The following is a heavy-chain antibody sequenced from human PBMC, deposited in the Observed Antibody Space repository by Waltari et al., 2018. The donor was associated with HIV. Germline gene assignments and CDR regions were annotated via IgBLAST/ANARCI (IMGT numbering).Heavy chain of an antibody. Sequence: QVQLQESGPGLLKPSETLSLRCTVSGGSVNSGTYWSWIRQPPGKGLEWIGYIYYSGSTNYNPSLQSRVTVSVDTSKNQFSLKLTSVTAADTAIYYCARGGYGSPFHYWGQGTPVTVSS. D-gene: IGHD1-1*01. J-gene: IGHJ4*02. CDR2: IYYSGST. V-gene: IGHV4-61*01. CDR1: GGSVNSGTY. CDR3: ARGGYGSPFHY.